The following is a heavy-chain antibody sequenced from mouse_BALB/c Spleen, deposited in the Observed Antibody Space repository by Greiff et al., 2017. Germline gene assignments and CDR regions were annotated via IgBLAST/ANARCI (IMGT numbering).Heavy chain of an antibody. J-gene: IGHJ2*01. Sequence: QVQLQQPGAELVRPGASVKLSCKASGYTFTSYWINWVKQRPGQGLEWIGNIYPSDSYTNYNQKFKDKATLTVDKSSSTAYMQLSSPTSEDSAVYYCTRGGPTMITTGVFDYWGQGTTLTVSS. CDR1: GYTFTSYW. V-gene: IGHV1-69*02. CDR2: IYPSDSYT. D-gene: IGHD2-4*01. CDR3: TRGGPTMITTGVFDY.